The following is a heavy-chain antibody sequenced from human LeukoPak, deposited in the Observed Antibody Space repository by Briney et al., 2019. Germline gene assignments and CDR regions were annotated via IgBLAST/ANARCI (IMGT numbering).Heavy chain of an antibody. J-gene: IGHJ6*03. V-gene: IGHV1-8*02. D-gene: IGHD6-13*01. CDR3: ARGRASSSWYVYYYYYMDV. CDR2: MNPNSGNT. CDR1: GYTFTSYG. Sequence: GASVKVSCKASGYTFTSYGISWVRQAPGQGLEWMGWMNPNSGNTGYAQKFQGRVTMTRNTSISTAYMELSSLRSEDTAVYYCARGRASSSWYVYYYYYMDVWGKGTTVTISS.